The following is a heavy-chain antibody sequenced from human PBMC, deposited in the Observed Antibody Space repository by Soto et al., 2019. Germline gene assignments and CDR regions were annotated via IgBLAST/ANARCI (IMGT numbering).Heavy chain of an antibody. Sequence: SETLSLTRAVSGDSFSGYFCNCLRQPPGKGLEWIGEISQVGRARYNPSLETRITISVDTSKTQFSLNLTSVTDADTAVYYCARGYGYFRQWGQGALVTVS. D-gene: IGHD4-17*01. J-gene: IGHJ4*02. CDR3: ARGYGYFRQ. CDR1: GDSFSGYF. V-gene: IGHV4-34*01. CDR2: ISQVGRA.